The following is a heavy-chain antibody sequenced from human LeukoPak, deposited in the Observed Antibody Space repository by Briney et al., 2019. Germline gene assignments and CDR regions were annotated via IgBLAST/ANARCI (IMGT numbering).Heavy chain of an antibody. CDR2: NSNSGGT. V-gene: IGHV1-2*02. J-gene: IGHJ4*02. CDR1: GYTFSGYY. D-gene: IGHD6-19*01. CDR3: ARDLAGDGLSYFDY. Sequence: GASVKVSCKASGYTFSGYYMHWVRQAPGQGLEWMGWNSNSGGTNYAQKIQGRVTMTRDTSISTTYMELTSLKSDDTAVYYCARDLAGDGLSYFDYWGQGTLVTVSS.